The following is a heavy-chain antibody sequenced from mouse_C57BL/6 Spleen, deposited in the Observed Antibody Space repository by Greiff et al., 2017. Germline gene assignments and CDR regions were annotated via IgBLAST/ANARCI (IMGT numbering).Heavy chain of an antibody. J-gene: IGHJ1*03. CDR3: ARSTTVGYFDV. CDR1: GYTFTSSW. D-gene: IGHD2-13*01. Sequence: QVQLQQPGAELVMPGASVKLSCKASGYTFTSSWMHWVKQRPGQGLEWIGEIDPSDSYTNYNQKFKGKSTLTVDKSSSTAYMQLSSLTSEDSAVYYCARSTTVGYFDVWGTGTTVTVSS. CDR2: IDPSDSYT. V-gene: IGHV1-69*01.